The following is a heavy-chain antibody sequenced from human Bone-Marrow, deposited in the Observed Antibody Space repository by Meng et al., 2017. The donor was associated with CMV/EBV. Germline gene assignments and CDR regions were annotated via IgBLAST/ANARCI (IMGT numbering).Heavy chain of an antibody. CDR1: GFTFTSSA. J-gene: IGHJ6*02. Sequence: SVKVSCKASGFTFTSSAVQWVRQARGQRLEWIGWIVVGSGNTNYAQKFQERVTITRDMSTSTAYMELSSLRSEDTAVYYCAADSPYGGTNSGYYYYGMDVWGQGNTVTVSS. D-gene: IGHD4-23*01. CDR2: IVVGSGNT. CDR3: AADSPYGGTNSGYYYYGMDV. V-gene: IGHV1-58*01.